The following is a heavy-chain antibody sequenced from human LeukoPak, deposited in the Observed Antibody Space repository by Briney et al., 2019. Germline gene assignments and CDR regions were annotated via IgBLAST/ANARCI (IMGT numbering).Heavy chain of an antibody. J-gene: IGHJ4*02. CDR1: GYTFTSYG. CDR3: ARVALAAAAIYYFDY. V-gene: IGHV1-18*01. CDR2: ISAYNGNT. D-gene: IGHD6-13*01. Sequence: ASVKVSCKASGYTFTSYGISWVRQAPGQGLEWMGWISAYNGNTNYAQKLQGRVTMTTDTSTSTAYMELRSLRSDDTAVYYCARVALAAAAIYYFDYWGQGTLVTVSS.